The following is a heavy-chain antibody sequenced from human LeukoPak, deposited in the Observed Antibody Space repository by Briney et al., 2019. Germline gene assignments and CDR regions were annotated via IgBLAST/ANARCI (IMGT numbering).Heavy chain of an antibody. Sequence: SSQTLSLTCTVSGGSISSYYWSWIRQPAGKGLEWIGRIYTSGSTNYNPSLKSRVTISVDTSKNQFSLKLSSVTAADTAVYYCARVYYGSGSSSYYYYMDVWGKGTTVTVSS. CDR3: ARVYYGSGSSSYYYYMDV. J-gene: IGHJ6*03. CDR2: IYTSGST. V-gene: IGHV4-4*07. D-gene: IGHD3-10*01. CDR1: GGSISSYY.